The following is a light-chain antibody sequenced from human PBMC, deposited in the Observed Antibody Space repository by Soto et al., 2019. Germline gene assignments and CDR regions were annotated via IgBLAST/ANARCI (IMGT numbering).Light chain of an antibody. V-gene: IGLV2-14*01. CDR3: SSYTTRSTLG. CDR2: DVT. CDR1: SSDVGAYDF. J-gene: IGLJ6*01. Sequence: QSALTQPASVSGSPGQSITISCTGTSSDVGAYDFVSWYQHSPGKTPKLVTFDVTNRPPGISDRFSGSKSANTASLTISGLQAADEAFYYCSSYTTRSTLGFGSGTKVTVL.